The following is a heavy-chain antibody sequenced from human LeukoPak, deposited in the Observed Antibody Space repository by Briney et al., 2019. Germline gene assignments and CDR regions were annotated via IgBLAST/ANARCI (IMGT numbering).Heavy chain of an antibody. CDR2: TYYSGST. J-gene: IGHJ6*02. V-gene: IGHV4-59*01. D-gene: IGHD5-12*01. CDR1: GGSISSYS. CDR3: ARTHTGYPYYYVMDV. Sequence: SETLSLTCSVSGGSISSYSWSWIRQPPGKGLEWIGYTYYSGSTNYNPSLKSRVTISVDTSKNQFSLRLSSVTAADTAVYYCARTHTGYPYYYVMDVWGQGTTVTVSS.